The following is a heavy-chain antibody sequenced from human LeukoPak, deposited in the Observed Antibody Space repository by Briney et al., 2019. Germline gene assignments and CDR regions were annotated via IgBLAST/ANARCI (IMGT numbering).Heavy chain of an antibody. V-gene: IGHV3-53*01. CDR2: IYSGGST. Sequence: GGSLRLSCGASGFTVSSNYMSWVRQAPGKGLESVSVIYSGGSTYYADSVKGRFTISRDNSKNTLYLQMNSLRAEDPAVYYCARDRDSYGFDYWGQGTLVTVSS. CDR1: GFTVSSNY. D-gene: IGHD5-18*01. CDR3: ARDRDSYGFDY. J-gene: IGHJ4*02.